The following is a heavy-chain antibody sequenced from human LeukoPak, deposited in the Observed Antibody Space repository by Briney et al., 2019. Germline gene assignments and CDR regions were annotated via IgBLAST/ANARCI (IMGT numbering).Heavy chain of an antibody. Sequence: GGSLRLSCAASGFTFSDSAMTWVRQAPGKGLDWVSLISFSGANTYYADSVKGRFTISRDNSKDTLFLQMNSLKTEDTAVYYCTTDRRLRDDNSAYYDAQFDYWGQGTVVTVSS. D-gene: IGHD3-22*01. J-gene: IGHJ4*02. CDR2: ISFSGANT. CDR1: GFTFSDSA. CDR3: TTDRRLRDDNSAYYDAQFDY. V-gene: IGHV3-23*01.